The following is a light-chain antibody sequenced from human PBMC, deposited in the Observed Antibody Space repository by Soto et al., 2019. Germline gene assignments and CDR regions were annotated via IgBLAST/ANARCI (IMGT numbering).Light chain of an antibody. CDR2: DAS. Sequence: EIVLSQSPGALSLSPGERATLSCRASQSLSNNIYLAWYQQKPGQAPRLLIYDASNRATGIPARFSGSGSGTDFTLTISSLEPEDFAVYYCQQRSNWPITFGQGTRLEI. V-gene: IGKV3-11*01. CDR1: QSLSNNIY. J-gene: IGKJ5*01. CDR3: QQRSNWPIT.